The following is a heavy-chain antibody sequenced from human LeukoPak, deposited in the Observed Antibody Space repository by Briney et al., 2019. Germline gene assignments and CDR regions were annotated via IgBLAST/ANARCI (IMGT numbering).Heavy chain of an antibody. CDR2: IYSSGST. V-gene: IGHV4-4*07. CDR1: GDSISGYY. J-gene: IGHJ5*02. Sequence: SETLSLTCTVSGDSISGYYWSWIRQPAGKGLEWIGRIYSSGSTNYNPSLKSRVTISVDTSKNQFSLKLSSVTAADTAVYYCARFMAAAGLFDPWGQGTLVTVSS. CDR3: ARFMAAAGLFDP. D-gene: IGHD6-13*01.